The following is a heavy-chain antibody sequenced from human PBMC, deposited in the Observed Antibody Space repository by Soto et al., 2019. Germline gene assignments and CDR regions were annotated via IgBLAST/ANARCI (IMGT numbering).Heavy chain of an antibody. CDR1: GLTYSTAW. V-gene: IGHV3-74*01. CDR2: INRDGSVT. D-gene: IGHD2-2*01. Sequence: GGSLRLSCEVSGLTYSTAWMHWVRQAPGKGLVWVSSINRDGSVTNYADSVKGRFTISRDSAEKTLYLQINSLRADDTGVYYCARADIVVGPSMSLWGQGTTVTVSS. J-gene: IGHJ6*02. CDR3: ARADIVVGPSMSL.